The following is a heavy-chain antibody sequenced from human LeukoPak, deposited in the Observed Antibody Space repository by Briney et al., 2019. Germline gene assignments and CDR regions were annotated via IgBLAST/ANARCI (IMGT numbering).Heavy chain of an antibody. Sequence: ASVKVSCKASGYTFSDYYMHWVRQAPGQGLDWMGWINPNSGGTIYAQKFQGSVTMTRDTSISTAYMGLSRLKSDDTAVYYCARDLERTLDGYNPRGIFAYWGQGTLVTVSS. CDR1: GYTFSDYY. D-gene: IGHD5-24*01. J-gene: IGHJ4*02. V-gene: IGHV1-2*02. CDR3: ARDLERTLDGYNPRGIFAY. CDR2: INPNSGGT.